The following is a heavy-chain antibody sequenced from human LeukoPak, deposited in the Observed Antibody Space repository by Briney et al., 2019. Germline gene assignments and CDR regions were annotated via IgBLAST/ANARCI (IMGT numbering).Heavy chain of an antibody. Sequence: SETLSLTCTVSGGSISSYYWSWIRQPPGKGLEWIGYIYYSGSTNYNPSLKSRVTISVDTSKSQFSLKLSSVTAADTAVYYCARDTYSSSWYYFDYWGQGTLVTVSS. CDR1: GGSISSYY. CDR3: ARDTYSSSWYYFDY. V-gene: IGHV4-59*01. CDR2: IYYSGST. J-gene: IGHJ4*02. D-gene: IGHD6-13*01.